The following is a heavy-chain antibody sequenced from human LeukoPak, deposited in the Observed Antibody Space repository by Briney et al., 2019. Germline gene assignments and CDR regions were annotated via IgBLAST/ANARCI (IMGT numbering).Heavy chain of an antibody. Sequence: GGSLRLSCAASGFTFSTYAMSWVRQAPGKGLEWVSAISVSGGSTYYTDSVKGRFTISRDYSKNTLYLQMDSLRAEDTAVYYRAKGSYGNHDHWGQGTLVTVSS. J-gene: IGHJ4*02. D-gene: IGHD1-14*01. CDR2: ISVSGGST. CDR1: GFTFSTYA. V-gene: IGHV3-23*01. CDR3: AKGSYGNHDH.